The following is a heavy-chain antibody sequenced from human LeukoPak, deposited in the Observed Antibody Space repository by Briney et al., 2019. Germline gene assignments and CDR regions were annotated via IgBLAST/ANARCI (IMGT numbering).Heavy chain of an antibody. V-gene: IGHV1-18*01. CDR1: GYTFTSYG. CDR2: ISAYNGNT. D-gene: IGHD2-2*01. Sequence: ASVKVSCKASGYTFTSYGISWVRQAPGQGLEWMGWISAYNGNTNYAQKLQGRVTMTTDTSTSTAYTELRSLRSDDTAVYYCARDLLIVVVPAAMATSNYGMDVWGQGTTVTVSS. CDR3: ARDLLIVVVPAAMATSNYGMDV. J-gene: IGHJ6*02.